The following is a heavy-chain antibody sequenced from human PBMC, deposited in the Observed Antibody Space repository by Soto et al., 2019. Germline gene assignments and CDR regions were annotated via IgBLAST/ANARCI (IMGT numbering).Heavy chain of an antibody. Sequence: EVQLLESGGGLVQPGGSLRLSCAASGFTFSSYAMCWVRQAPGKGLEWVSAISGSGGSTYYADSVKGRFTISRDNSKNTLYLQMNSLRAEDTAVYYCAKIPHSSSWYLDAFDIWGQGTMVTVSS. CDR3: AKIPHSSSWYLDAFDI. D-gene: IGHD6-13*01. V-gene: IGHV3-23*01. CDR2: ISGSGGST. CDR1: GFTFSSYA. J-gene: IGHJ3*02.